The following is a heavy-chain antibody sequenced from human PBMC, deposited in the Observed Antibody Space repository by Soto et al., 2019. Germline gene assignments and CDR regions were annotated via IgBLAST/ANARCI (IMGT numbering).Heavy chain of an antibody. CDR3: AREGNGYKYYFDY. CDR2: ISYDGSNK. Sequence: QVQLVESGGGVVQPGRSLRLSCAASGFIFNGYGLHWVRQAPGKGLEWVAMISYDGSNKYYADSVKGRFTISRGNSKNTMYLQMNSLRPEDTAVYYCAREGNGYKYYFDYWGQGTLVTVSS. V-gene: IGHV3-30*04. J-gene: IGHJ4*02. CDR1: GFIFNGYG. D-gene: IGHD5-12*01.